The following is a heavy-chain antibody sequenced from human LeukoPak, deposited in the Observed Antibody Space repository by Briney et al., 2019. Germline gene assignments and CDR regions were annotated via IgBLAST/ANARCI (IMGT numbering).Heavy chain of an antibody. J-gene: IGHJ4*02. Sequence: GGSLRVSCEASGFTFTSYGMHWVRQAPGKGLEWVAFIRYDGINKYYAESVQGRFTISRDNSKNTLYLQMNNLRPEDTAVYYCAKDYIVSSSPIYYFDYWGQGTLVTVSS. CDR3: AKDYIVSSSPIYYFDY. V-gene: IGHV3-30*02. CDR2: IRYDGINK. CDR1: GFTFTSYG. D-gene: IGHD6-6*01.